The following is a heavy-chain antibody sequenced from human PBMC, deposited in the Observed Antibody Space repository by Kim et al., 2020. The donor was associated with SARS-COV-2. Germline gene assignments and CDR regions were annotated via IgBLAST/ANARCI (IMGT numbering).Heavy chain of an antibody. CDR3: ARERGSGSYYNYYYYYGMDV. CDR2: ISAYNGNT. CDR1: GYTFTSYG. Sequence: ASVKVSCKASGYTFTSYGISWVRQAPGQGLEWMGWISAYNGNTNYAQKLQGRVTMTTDTSTSTAYMELRSLRSDDTAVYYCARERGSGSYYNYYYYYGMDVWGQGTTVTVSS. D-gene: IGHD3-10*01. V-gene: IGHV1-18*01. J-gene: IGHJ6*02.